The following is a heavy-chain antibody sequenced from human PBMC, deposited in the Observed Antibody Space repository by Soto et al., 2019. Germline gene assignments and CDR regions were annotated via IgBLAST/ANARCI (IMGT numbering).Heavy chain of an antibody. D-gene: IGHD2-21*01. CDR1: GFSFNNRGLG. J-gene: IGHJ1*01. CDR3: AHLVRGPLSFAY. V-gene: IGHV2-5*02. Sequence: QITVRESGPTLVKPTQTLALNCTVSGFSFNNRGLGVSWIRQPPGKALEWLAVTYWDNDRRYRPSLTDRHTITKDISTNQVVLTMTNMAPVDTGTSYCAHLVRGPLSFAYWGQGALVTISS. CDR2: TYWDNDR.